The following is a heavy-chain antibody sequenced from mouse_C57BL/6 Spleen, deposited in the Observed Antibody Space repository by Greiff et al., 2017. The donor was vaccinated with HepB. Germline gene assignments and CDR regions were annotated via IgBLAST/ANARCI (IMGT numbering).Heavy chain of an antibody. V-gene: IGHV1-42*01. CDR2: INPSTGGT. J-gene: IGHJ4*01. CDR1: GYSFTGYY. D-gene: IGHD1-1*01. CDR3: ARRPNLITTVVAPYAMDY. Sequence: EVQLQQSGPELVKPGASVKISCKASGYSFTGYYMNWVKQSPEKSLEWIGEINPSTGGTTYNQKFKAKATFTVDKSSSTAYMQLKSLTSEDSAVYYCARRPNLITTVVAPYAMDYWGQGTSVTVSS.